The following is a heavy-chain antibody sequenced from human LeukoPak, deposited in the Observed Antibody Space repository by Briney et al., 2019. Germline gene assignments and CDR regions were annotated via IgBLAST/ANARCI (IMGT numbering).Heavy chain of an antibody. CDR2: INLHGNEK. CDR3: AKDNRDYYIDY. D-gene: IGHD3-10*01. J-gene: IGHJ4*02. V-gene: IGHV3-7*01. Sequence: GGSLRLSCAASGFTFSSYWLSWVRQAPGRGLEWVTNINLHGNEKYYVDSVKGRFTISRDNAKNSLYLQMNSLRAEDTAVYYCAKDNRDYYIDYWGQGTLVTVSS. CDR1: GFTFSSYW.